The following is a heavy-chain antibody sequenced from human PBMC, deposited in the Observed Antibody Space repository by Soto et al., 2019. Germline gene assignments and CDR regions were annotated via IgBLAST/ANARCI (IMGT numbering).Heavy chain of an antibody. V-gene: IGHV1-18*01. J-gene: IGHJ4*02. CDR2: ISAHNGNT. CDR1: GYAFTTYG. Sequence: QVNLVQSGAEVKKPGASVKVSCQASGYAFTTYGITWVRQAPGQGLEWMGWISAHNGNTNYAQKLQGRVTVTRDTSTSTAYMVLRSLRYDDTAVYYFARGRYGDYWGQGALVTVSS. CDR3: ARGRYGDY. D-gene: IGHD1-1*01.